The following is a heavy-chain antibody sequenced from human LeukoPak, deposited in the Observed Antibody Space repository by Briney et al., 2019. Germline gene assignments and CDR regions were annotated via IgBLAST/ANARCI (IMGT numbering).Heavy chain of an antibody. CDR1: GFTFSSYA. J-gene: IGHJ6*02. CDR2: IYSGGST. Sequence: PGGSLRLSCAASGFTFSSYAMSWVRQAPGKGLEWVSVIYSGGSTYYADSVKGRFTISRDNSKNTLYLQMNSLRAEDTAVYYCARDGSYYKHYYYGMDVWGQGTTVTVSS. V-gene: IGHV3-66*01. D-gene: IGHD1-26*01. CDR3: ARDGSYYKHYYYGMDV.